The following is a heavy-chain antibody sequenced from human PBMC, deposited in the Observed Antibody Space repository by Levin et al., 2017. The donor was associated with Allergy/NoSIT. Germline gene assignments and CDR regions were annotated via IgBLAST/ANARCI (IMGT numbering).Heavy chain of an antibody. V-gene: IGHV4-39*01. Sequence: SETLSLTCTVSGGSISSSSYYWGWIRQPPGTGLEWIGSIYYSGSTYYNPSLKSRVTISVDTSKNQFSLKLSSVTAADTAVYYCASFTRDSSSSVPVYWGQGTLVTVSS. CDR3: ASFTRDSSSSVPVY. CDR1: GGSISSSSYY. J-gene: IGHJ4*02. CDR2: IYYSGST. D-gene: IGHD6-13*01.